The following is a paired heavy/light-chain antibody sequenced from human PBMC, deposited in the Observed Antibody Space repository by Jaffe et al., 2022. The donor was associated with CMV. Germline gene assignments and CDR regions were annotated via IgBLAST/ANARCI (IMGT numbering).Light chain of an antibody. CDR3: QQYYTYPWT. CDR1: QSVRGW. J-gene: IGKJ1*01. CDR2: QAS. Sequence: DIQMTQSPSTLSASVGDRVTITCRASQSVRGWLAWYQQRPGKAPKLLIYQASNLETGVPSRFSASGSGTEFALTISSLQPDDFATYHCQQYYTYPWTFGQGTKVEVK. V-gene: IGKV1-5*03.
Heavy chain of an antibody. J-gene: IGHJ1*01. CDR2: ITGTGSIT. CDR3: ASGGFCLTDLCQNTAYFQH. CDR1: GFSFSNFG. Sequence: EVLLVESGGALVQPGGSLRLSCTASGFSFSNFGMNWVRQAPGKGLEWIANITGTGSITHYTDSVKGRFTISRDNAKNSLFLQMRSLRDEDTATYYCASGGFCLTDLCQNTAYFQHWGQGSLVTVSS. V-gene: IGHV3-48*03.